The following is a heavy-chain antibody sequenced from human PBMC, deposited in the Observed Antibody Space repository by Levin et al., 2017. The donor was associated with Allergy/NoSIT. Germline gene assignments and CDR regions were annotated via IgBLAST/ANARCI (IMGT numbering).Heavy chain of an antibody. Sequence: SETLSLTCTVSGGSISSYYWSWIRQPAGKGLEWIGRIYTSGSTNYNPSLKSRVTMSVDTSKNQFSLKLSSVTAADTAVYYCARDRPGVWGSSIAFDYWGQGTLVTVSS. CDR2: IYTSGST. CDR3: ARDRPGVWGSSIAFDY. CDR1: GGSISSYY. D-gene: IGHD3-16*01. V-gene: IGHV4-4*07. J-gene: IGHJ4*02.